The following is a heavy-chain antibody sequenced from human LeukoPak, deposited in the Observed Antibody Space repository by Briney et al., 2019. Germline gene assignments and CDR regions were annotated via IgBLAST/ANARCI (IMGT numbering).Heavy chain of an antibody. CDR1: GYTFTGYY. CDR2: INPNSGGT. CDR3: ARDIYSGSSLSPDYYYYYMDV. V-gene: IGHV1-2*02. D-gene: IGHD6-6*01. J-gene: IGHJ6*03. Sequence: ASVKVSCKASGYTFTGYYMHWVRQAPGQGLEWMGWINPNSGGTNYAQKFQGRVTMTRDTSISTAYMELSSLRSEDTAVYYCARDIYSGSSLSPDYYYYYMDVWGKGTTVTVSS.